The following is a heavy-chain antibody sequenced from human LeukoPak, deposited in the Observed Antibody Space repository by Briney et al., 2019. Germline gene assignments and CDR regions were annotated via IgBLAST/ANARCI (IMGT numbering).Heavy chain of an antibody. CDR2: IYYSGST. Sequence: SETLSLTCTVSGGSISSYYWSWIRQPPGKGLEWIGYIYYSGSTNYNPSLKSRVTTSVDTSKNKFSLNLSSVTAADTAVYYCARGGKYYDYVWGSYIFDYWGQGTLVTVSS. V-gene: IGHV4-59*01. J-gene: IGHJ4*02. D-gene: IGHD3-16*01. CDR3: ARGGKYYDYVWGSYIFDY. CDR1: GGSISSYY.